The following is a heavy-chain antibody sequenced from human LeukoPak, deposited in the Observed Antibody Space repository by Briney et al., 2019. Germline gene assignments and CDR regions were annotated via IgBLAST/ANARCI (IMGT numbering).Heavy chain of an antibody. D-gene: IGHD1-26*01. Sequence: SETLSLTCTVSGGSISSSSYYWGWIRQPPGKGLEWIGSIYYSGSTYYNPSLKSRVTISVDTSKNQFSLKLSSVTAADTAVYYCARTRPSGSYYQGLFDIWGQRTMVTVSS. CDR2: IYYSGST. CDR1: GGSISSSSYY. V-gene: IGHV4-39*07. J-gene: IGHJ3*02. CDR3: ARTRPSGSYYQGLFDI.